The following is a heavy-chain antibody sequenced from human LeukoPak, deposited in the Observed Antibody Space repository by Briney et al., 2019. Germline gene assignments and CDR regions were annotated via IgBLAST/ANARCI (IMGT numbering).Heavy chain of an antibody. CDR2: INHSGST. CDR1: GDSFSQNY. V-gene: IGHV4-34*01. J-gene: IGHJ6*02. D-gene: IGHD4-23*01. Sequence: PSETLSLTCAVYGDSFSQNYWTWIRQSPGKSLEWIGEINHSGSTNYSPSLKSRVTISLDTSKNQFSLHLTAATAADTAVYYCVRGRVVSPGRWGGYYPDMDVWGQGTTVLVSS. CDR3: VRGRVVSPGRWGGYYPDMDV.